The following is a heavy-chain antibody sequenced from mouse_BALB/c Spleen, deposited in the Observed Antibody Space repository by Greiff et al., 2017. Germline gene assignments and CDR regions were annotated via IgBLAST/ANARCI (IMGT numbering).Heavy chain of an antibody. CDR2: IDPANGNT. V-gene: IGHV14-3*02. CDR3: ARAEGDGYYGSMDY. D-gene: IGHD2-3*01. Sequence: EVQLQQSGAELVKPGASVKLSCTASGFNIKDTYMHWVKQRPEQGLEWIGRIDPANGNTKYDPKFQGKATITADTSSNTAYLQLSSLTSEDTAVYYCARAEGDGYYGSMDYWGQGTSVTVSS. J-gene: IGHJ4*01. CDR1: GFNIKDTY.